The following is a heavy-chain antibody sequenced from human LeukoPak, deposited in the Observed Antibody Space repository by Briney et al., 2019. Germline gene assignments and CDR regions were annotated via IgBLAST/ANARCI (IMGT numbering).Heavy chain of an antibody. Sequence: SETLSLTCTVSGGSISSSSYYWGWIRQPPGKGLEWIGSIYYSGSTYYNPSLKSRVTISVDTSKNQFSLKLSSVTAADTAVYYCASHYDILTGYRKIWFDPWGQGTLVTVSS. D-gene: IGHD3-9*01. CDR3: ASHYDILTGYRKIWFDP. V-gene: IGHV4-39*07. CDR2: IYYSGST. CDR1: GGSISSSSYY. J-gene: IGHJ5*02.